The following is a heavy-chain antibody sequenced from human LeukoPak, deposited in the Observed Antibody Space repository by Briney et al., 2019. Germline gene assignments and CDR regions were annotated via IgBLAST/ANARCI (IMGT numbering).Heavy chain of an antibody. CDR1: GFTFSDYY. V-gene: IGHV3-11*06. Sequence: PGGSLRLSCATSGFTFSDYYMSWIRQAPGKGLEWVSYISGSSSTNYADSVKGRFTISRDNADNSVYLQMNSLRAEDTAVYYCAKIPAGNNAFDIWGQGTMVTVSS. CDR2: ISGSSST. J-gene: IGHJ3*02. CDR3: AKIPAGNNAFDI. D-gene: IGHD4-23*01.